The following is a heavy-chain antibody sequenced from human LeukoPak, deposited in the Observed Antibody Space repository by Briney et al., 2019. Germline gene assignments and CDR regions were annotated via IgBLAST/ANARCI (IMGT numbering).Heavy chain of an antibody. Sequence: ASVTVSCTASGYTFTNYYMHWVRQAPGQGLEWMGMINPSGGRTSYAQKFQGRVTMTRDTSTSTVYMEMSSLRSEDTAVYYCARESDYYDSRRRFDYWGQGTLVTVSS. D-gene: IGHD3-22*01. CDR1: GYTFTNYY. CDR2: INPSGGRT. V-gene: IGHV1-46*01. J-gene: IGHJ4*02. CDR3: ARESDYYDSRRRFDY.